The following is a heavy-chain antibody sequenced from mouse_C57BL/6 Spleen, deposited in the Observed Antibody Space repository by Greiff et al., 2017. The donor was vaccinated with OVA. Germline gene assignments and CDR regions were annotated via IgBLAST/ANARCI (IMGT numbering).Heavy chain of an antibody. CDR3: AREGLGRAFDY. D-gene: IGHD4-1*01. V-gene: IGHV5-4*01. CDR1: GFTFSSYA. CDR2: ISDGGSYT. J-gene: IGHJ2*01. Sequence: EVKLVESGGGLVKPGGSLKLSCAASGFTFSSYAMSWVRQTPEKRLKWVATISDGGSYTYYPDNVKGRFTISRDNAKNNLYLQMSHLKSEDTAMYYCAREGLGRAFDYWGQGTTLTVSS.